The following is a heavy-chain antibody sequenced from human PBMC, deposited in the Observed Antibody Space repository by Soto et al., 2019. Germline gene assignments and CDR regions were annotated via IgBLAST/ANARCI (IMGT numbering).Heavy chain of an antibody. CDR1: GFTFSSYS. J-gene: IGHJ5*02. V-gene: IGHV3-48*02. D-gene: IGHD1-26*01. CDR3: AREGGNLNWFDP. Sequence: EVQLVESGGGLVQPGGSLRLSCAASGFTFSSYSMNWVRQAPGKGLEWVSYISSSSRTIYYADSVKGRFTISRDNAKNSLYRQMNSLRDEDTAVYYCAREGGNLNWFDPWGQGTLVTVSS. CDR2: ISSSSRTI.